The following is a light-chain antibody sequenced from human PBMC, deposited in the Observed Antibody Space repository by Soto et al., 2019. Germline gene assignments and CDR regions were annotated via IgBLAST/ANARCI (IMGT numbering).Light chain of an antibody. CDR3: AAWDTRLSGPV. CDR2: TDN. J-gene: IGLJ2*01. V-gene: IGLV1-47*01. Sequence: QSVLTQPPSASGTPGQRVTISCSGSNSNIGRNYVSWYQQLPGTAPRLLIYTDNQRPSGVPDRFSGSKSGTSASLAISGLRSEDEADYYCAAWDTRLSGPVFGGGTKHTVL. CDR1: NSNIGRNY.